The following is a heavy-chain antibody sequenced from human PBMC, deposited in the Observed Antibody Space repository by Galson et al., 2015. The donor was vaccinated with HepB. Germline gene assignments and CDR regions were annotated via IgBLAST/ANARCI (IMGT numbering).Heavy chain of an antibody. CDR3: ARSIAAAGTVRRGIHFDY. D-gene: IGHD6-13*01. J-gene: IGHJ4*02. V-gene: IGHV3-23*01. Sequence: SLRLSCAASGFTFSSYAMSWVRQAPGKGLEWVSAISGSGGSTYYADSVKGRFTISRDNSKNTLYLQMNSLRAEDTAVYYCARSIAAAGTVRRGIHFDYWGQGTLVTVSS. CDR2: ISGSGGST. CDR1: GFTFSSYA.